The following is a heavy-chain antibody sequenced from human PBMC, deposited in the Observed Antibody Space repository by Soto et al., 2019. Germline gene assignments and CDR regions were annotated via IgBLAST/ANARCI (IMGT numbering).Heavy chain of an antibody. J-gene: IGHJ4*02. V-gene: IGHV4-31*03. D-gene: IGHD5-18*01. CDR3: ARTSSDTAYFDY. CDR1: GGSISSGCYY. CDR2: LYYSGST. Sequence: QVQLQESGPGLVKPSQTLSLTCTVSGGSISSGCYYWVWLRQHPGKGREWIGYLYYSGSTYYNPSLKSRVTISVDTSKNQFSLKLSSVTAADTAVYYCARTSSDTAYFDYWGQGTLVTVSS.